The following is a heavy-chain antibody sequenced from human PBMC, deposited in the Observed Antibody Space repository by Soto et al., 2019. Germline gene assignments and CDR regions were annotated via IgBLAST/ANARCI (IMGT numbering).Heavy chain of an antibody. CDR3: ARDLAAVPRAFDY. Sequence: PSETLSLTCAVYGGSFSGYYWSWIRQPPGKGLEWIGEINHSGSTNYNPSLKGRVTISVDTSKNQFSLKLSSVTAADTAVYYCARDLAAVPRAFDYWGRGTLVTVSS. CDR2: INHSGST. J-gene: IGHJ4*02. D-gene: IGHD6-13*01. CDR1: GGSFSGYY. V-gene: IGHV4-34*01.